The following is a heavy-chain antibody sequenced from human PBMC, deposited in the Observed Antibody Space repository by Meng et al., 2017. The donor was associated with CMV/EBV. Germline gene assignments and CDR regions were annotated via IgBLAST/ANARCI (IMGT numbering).Heavy chain of an antibody. J-gene: IGHJ4*02. CDR3: VRDHNWGPDY. Sequence: QVQLGEPGAGVKSPGASVKVSCQTSGYRFSDHYRHWVRQAPGQGLEWMGWIYPNSGGTHYAQKFQDRVTMTRDTSISTVYMELSRLTSDDTAVYYCVRDHNWGPDYWGQGTLVTVSS. CDR2: IYPNSGGT. D-gene: IGHD1-1*01. V-gene: IGHV1-2*02. CDR1: GYRFSDHY.